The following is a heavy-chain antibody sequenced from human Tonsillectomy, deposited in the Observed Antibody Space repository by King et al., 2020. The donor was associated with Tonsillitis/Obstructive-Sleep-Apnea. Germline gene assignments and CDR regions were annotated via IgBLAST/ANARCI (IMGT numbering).Heavy chain of an antibody. Sequence: QLVQSGAEVKKPGSSVKVSCKASGGTFSSYAISWVRQAPGQGLEWMGGIIPIFGTANYAQKFQGRVTITADESTSTAYMELSSLRSEETAVYYCARGLLGYCSGGSCYSYFQHWGQGTLVTVSS. D-gene: IGHD2-15*01. CDR1: GGTFSSYA. V-gene: IGHV1-69*01. CDR3: ARGLLGYCSGGSCYSYFQH. CDR2: IIPIFGTA. J-gene: IGHJ1*01.